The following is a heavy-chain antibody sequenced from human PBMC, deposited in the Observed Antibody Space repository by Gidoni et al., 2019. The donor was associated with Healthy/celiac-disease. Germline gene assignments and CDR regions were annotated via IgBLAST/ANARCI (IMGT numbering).Heavy chain of an antibody. CDR3: TTGLLLWFGEPPWDY. J-gene: IGHJ4*02. CDR2: IKSKTDGGTT. D-gene: IGHD3-10*01. Sequence: EVQLVESGGGLVKPGGSLRLSCAASGFTFSNAWMTWVRQAPGKGLEWVGRIKSKTDGGTTDYAAPVKGRFTISRDDSKNTLYLQMNSLKTEDTAVYYCTTGLLLWFGEPPWDYWGQGTLVTVSS. V-gene: IGHV3-15*07. CDR1: GFTFSNAW.